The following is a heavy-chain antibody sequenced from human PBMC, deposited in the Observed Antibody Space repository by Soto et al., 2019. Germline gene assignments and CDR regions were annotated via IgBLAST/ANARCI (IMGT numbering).Heavy chain of an antibody. J-gene: IGHJ2*01. CDR2: IKSKTDGGTT. Sequence: GGSLRLSCAASGFTFSNAWMSWVRQAPGKGLEWVGRIKSKTDGGTTDYAAPVKGRFTISRDDSKNTLYLQMNSLKTEDTAVYYCTTDRAAAGNWYFDLWGRGTLVTVSS. V-gene: IGHV3-15*01. CDR1: GFTFSNAW. CDR3: TTDRAAAGNWYFDL. D-gene: IGHD6-13*01.